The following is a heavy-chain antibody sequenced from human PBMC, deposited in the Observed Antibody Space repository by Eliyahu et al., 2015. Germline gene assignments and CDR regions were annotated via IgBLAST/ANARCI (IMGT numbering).Heavy chain of an antibody. J-gene: IGHJ4*02. CDR1: GYTFTTYG. D-gene: IGHD3-10*01. CDR3: AILGXHFEY. V-gene: IGHV1-18*01. Sequence: QVQLVQSGVEVKKPGASVRVSCKTPGYTFTTYGIDXXRQAPGQGLEWMGWISAYFGDTKXAQKLQGRVIVTTDASTRTAYMELRSLTSDDTALYYCAILGXHFEYWGQGTLVTVSS. CDR2: ISAYFGDT.